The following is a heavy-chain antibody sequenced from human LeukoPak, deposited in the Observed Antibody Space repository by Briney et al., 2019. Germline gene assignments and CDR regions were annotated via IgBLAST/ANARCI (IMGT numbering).Heavy chain of an antibody. CDR2: IWHDGSHK. Sequence: GGSLRLSCAASAFPFSSYGMHWVRQAPGKGLEWVAVIWHDGSHKYYADSVKGRFTISRDNSKNTLYLQMDSLRAEDTAVYFCASGVYDGGWYLDYWGQGTLVTVSS. CDR3: ASGVYDGGWYLDY. V-gene: IGHV3-33*01. CDR1: AFPFSSYG. J-gene: IGHJ4*02. D-gene: IGHD6-19*01.